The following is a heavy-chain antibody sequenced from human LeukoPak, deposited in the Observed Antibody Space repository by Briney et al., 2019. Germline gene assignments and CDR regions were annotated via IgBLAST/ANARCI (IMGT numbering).Heavy chain of an antibody. D-gene: IGHD3-22*01. CDR2: INPSGGST. V-gene: IGHV1-46*01. Sequence: ASVKVSCKTSGYIFTSYNMRWVRQAPGRGLEWMGIINPSGGSTRYAQKFQGRVTMTRDTSTSTFYMELSSLRSEDTAMYYCARDLFHRYYDSSGRAFDYWGQGTLVTVSS. CDR1: GYIFTSYN. CDR3: ARDLFHRYYDSSGRAFDY. J-gene: IGHJ4*02.